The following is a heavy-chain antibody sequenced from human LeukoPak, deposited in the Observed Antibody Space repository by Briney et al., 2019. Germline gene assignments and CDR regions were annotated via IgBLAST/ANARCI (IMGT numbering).Heavy chain of an antibody. Sequence: SETLSLTCTVSGGSISSGGYYWSWIRQPPGKGLEWIGYIYHSGSTYYNPSLKSRVTISVDRSKNQFSLKLSSVTAADTAVYYCASDIAAAGTPSSFDYWGQGTLVTVSS. CDR1: GGSISSGGYY. J-gene: IGHJ4*02. V-gene: IGHV4-30-2*01. CDR3: ASDIAAAGTPSSFDY. CDR2: IYHSGST. D-gene: IGHD6-13*01.